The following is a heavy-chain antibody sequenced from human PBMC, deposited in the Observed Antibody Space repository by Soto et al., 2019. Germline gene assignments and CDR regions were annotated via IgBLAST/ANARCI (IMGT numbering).Heavy chain of an antibody. J-gene: IGHJ6*02. CDR3: AKASIAAAGYPDYYYGMDV. CDR2: ISGSGGST. Sequence: GGSLRLSCAASGFTFSSYAMSWVRQAPGKGLEWVSAISGSGGSTYYADSVKGRFTISRDNSKNTLYLQMNSLRAEDTAVYYCAKASIAAAGYPDYYYGMDVWGQGTPVTVYS. CDR1: GFTFSSYA. V-gene: IGHV3-23*01. D-gene: IGHD6-13*01.